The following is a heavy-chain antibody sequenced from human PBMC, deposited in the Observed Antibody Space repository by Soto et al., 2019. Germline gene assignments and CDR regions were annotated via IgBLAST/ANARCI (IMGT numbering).Heavy chain of an antibody. CDR1: GCTFSSYA. J-gene: IGHJ6*02. Sequence: GRPLRTPCAASGCTFSSYAMPWDRQSLAKGLDGEAIISYDGRNKYYADSVKCRFTFSRDNSKNTLYLQMNSLRAEDTAVYYCAREKTYDFWSGYHNYGMDGWGQGTTGTVFS. D-gene: IGHD3-3*01. V-gene: IGHV3-30*04. CDR2: ISYDGRNK. CDR3: AREKTYDFWSGYHNYGMDG.